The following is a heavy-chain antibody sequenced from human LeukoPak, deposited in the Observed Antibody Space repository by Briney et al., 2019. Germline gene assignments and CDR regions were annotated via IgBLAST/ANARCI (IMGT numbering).Heavy chain of an antibody. Sequence: GGSLRLSCAASGFTFSNYAMTWVRQAPGKGLEWVSAISGSGGTTYYADSVRGRFTISRDNSKNTLYLQMNSLRAEQTAVYYCAKGLINDWSALEYWGQGTLVTVSS. J-gene: IGHJ4*02. CDR1: GFTFSNYA. D-gene: IGHD3-9*01. V-gene: IGHV3-23*01. CDR3: AKGLINDWSALEY. CDR2: ISGSGGTT.